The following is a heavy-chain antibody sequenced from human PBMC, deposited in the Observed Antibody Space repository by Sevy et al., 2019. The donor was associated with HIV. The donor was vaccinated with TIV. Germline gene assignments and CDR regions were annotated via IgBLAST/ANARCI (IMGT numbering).Heavy chain of an antibody. D-gene: IGHD5-12*01. Sequence: GGSLRLSCAASGFTFSSAWMSWVRLAPGKGLEWVGRIKSKTDGGTIDYDAPVKGRFTISREDSKNTLYLQMNSLKTEDTAVYYCITDPGYRGYDEEVINYYYYGMDVWGQGTTVTVSS. V-gene: IGHV3-15*01. CDR2: IKSKTDGGTI. J-gene: IGHJ6*02. CDR1: GFTFSSAW. CDR3: ITDPGYRGYDEEVINYYYYGMDV.